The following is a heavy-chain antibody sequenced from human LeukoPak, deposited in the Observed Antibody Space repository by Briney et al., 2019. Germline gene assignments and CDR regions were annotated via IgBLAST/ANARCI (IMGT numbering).Heavy chain of an antibody. CDR2: ISWDGGST. CDR3: AKDMTKYYYYMDV. J-gene: IGHJ6*03. V-gene: IGHV3-43*01. CDR1: GFTFDDYT. Sequence: GGSLRLSCAASGFTFDDYTMHWVRQAPGKGLEWVSLISWDGGSTYYADSVKGRFTISRDNSKNSLYLQMNSLRTEDTALYYCAKDMTKYYYYMDVWGKGTTVTVSS.